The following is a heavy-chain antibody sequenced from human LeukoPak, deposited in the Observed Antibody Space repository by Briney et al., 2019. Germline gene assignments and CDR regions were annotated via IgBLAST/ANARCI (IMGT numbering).Heavy chain of an antibody. V-gene: IGHV4-34*01. J-gene: IGHJ4*02. CDR3: AEIAAAGTLFDY. Sequence: SETLSLTCAVYGGSFSAYYWSWIRQPLGKGLEWIGEINHSGSTNYNPSLKSRVTISVDTSKNQFSLKLSSVTAADTAVYYCAEIAAAGTLFDYWGQGTLVTVSS. CDR1: GGSFSAYY. CDR2: INHSGST. D-gene: IGHD6-13*01.